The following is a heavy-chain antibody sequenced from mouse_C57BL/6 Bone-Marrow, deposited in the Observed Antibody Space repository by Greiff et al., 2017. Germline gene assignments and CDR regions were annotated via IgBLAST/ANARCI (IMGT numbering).Heavy chain of an antibody. CDR1: GFTFSSYG. CDR3: ARHGHYYGSSYPFEY. J-gene: IGHJ3*01. V-gene: IGHV5-6*01. CDR2: ISSGGSYT. Sequence: EVQGVESGGALVKPGGSLKLSCAASGFTFSSYGMSWVRQTPDTRLEWVATISSGGSYTYYPDSVKGRFPISRDNAKNTLYLQMSSLKSEDTAMYYCARHGHYYGSSYPFEYWGQGTLVTVSA. D-gene: IGHD1-1*01.